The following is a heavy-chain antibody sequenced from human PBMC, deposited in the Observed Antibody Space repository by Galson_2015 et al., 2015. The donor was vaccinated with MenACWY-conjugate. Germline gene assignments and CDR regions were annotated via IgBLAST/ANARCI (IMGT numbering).Heavy chain of an antibody. CDR2: IYCSGNT. Sequence: SETLSLTCTVSGGSISSSYWSWIRQPPGKGLEWIGYIYCSGNTHYNPSLKSRVTISVDTSKNQFSLKLSSVTAADTAVFYCARHGPSWGYYFDYWGQGTLVTVSS. D-gene: IGHD7-27*01. CDR1: GGSISSSY. V-gene: IGHV4-59*08. J-gene: IGHJ4*02. CDR3: ARHGPSWGYYFDY.